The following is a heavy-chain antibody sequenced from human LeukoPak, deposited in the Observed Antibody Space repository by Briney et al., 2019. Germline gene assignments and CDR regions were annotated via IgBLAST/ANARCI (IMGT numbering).Heavy chain of an antibody. V-gene: IGHV1-8*01. Sequence: ASVKVSCKASGYTFTSYDINWVRQATGQGLEWMGWMNPNSGNTGYAQKFQGRVTMTRNTSISTAYMELSSLRSEDTAVYYCARGKGYDSSGYWINWFDPWGQGTLVTVSS. J-gene: IGHJ5*02. D-gene: IGHD3-22*01. CDR1: GYTFTSYD. CDR3: ARGKGYDSSGYWINWFDP. CDR2: MNPNSGNT.